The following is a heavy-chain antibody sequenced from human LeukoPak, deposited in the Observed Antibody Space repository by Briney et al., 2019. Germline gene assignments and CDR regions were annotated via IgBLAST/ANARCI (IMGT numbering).Heavy chain of an antibody. CDR2: IHYTGST. V-gene: IGHV4-59*01. CDR3: ARGGYYGSGNDFRFDP. D-gene: IGHD3-10*01. Sequence: PSETLSLTCNVSGGSISSYYWSWIRQSPGKGLECIGYIHYTGSTNYNPSLKSRVTISVETSKNQFSLKLKSVTAADTAVYYCARGGYYGSGNDFRFDPWGQGTLVTVSS. CDR1: GGSISSYY. J-gene: IGHJ5*02.